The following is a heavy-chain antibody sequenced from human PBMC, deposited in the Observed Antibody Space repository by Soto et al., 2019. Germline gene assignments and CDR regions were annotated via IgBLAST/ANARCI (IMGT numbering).Heavy chain of an antibody. CDR1: GFTFSSYG. D-gene: IGHD3-10*01. J-gene: IGHJ4*02. CDR2: ISYDGNNK. V-gene: IGHV3-30*18. Sequence: QVQLVESGGGVVQPGRSLRLSCAASGFTFSSYGMHWVRQAPGKGLEWVAVISYDGNNKYFADSVKGRFTISRDNSKNTLYLQMNSLRAEDTAVYYCAKVGLIGVAPDYWGQGTLVTVSS. CDR3: AKVGLIGVAPDY.